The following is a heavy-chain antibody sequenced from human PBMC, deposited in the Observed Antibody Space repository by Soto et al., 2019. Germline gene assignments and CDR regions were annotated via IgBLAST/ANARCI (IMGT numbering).Heavy chain of an antibody. D-gene: IGHD6-19*01. CDR3: ARGWGGIVVAGTRLDY. CDR1: GYTFTSYA. Sequence: QAQLVQSGTEVEKPGASVKVSCKASGYTFTSYAISWVRQAPGQGLERMGWISANNGNTNYAQKLQGRVTMTADTSTSTAYMELRSLRSDDTAVYYCARGWGGIVVAGTRLDYWGQGTLVTVSS. CDR2: ISANNGNT. V-gene: IGHV1-18*01. J-gene: IGHJ4*02.